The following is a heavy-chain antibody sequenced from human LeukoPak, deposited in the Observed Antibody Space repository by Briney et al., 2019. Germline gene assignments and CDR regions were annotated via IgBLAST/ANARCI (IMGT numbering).Heavy chain of an antibody. V-gene: IGHV3-7*03. CDR1: GFTFSSYW. CDR2: IKQDGSEK. D-gene: IGHD1-14*01. Sequence: GGSLRLSCAASGFTFSSYWMNWVRQAPGKRLEWVANIKQDGSEKYYVDSVRGRFTISRDNANNSLFLQMNSLRAEDTAVYYCAKATGYLLWGQGTLVIVSS. J-gene: IGHJ4*02. CDR3: AKATGYLL.